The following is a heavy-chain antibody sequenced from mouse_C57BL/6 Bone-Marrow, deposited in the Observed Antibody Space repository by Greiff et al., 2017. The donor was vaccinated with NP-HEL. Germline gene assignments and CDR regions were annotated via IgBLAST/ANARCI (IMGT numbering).Heavy chain of an antibody. D-gene: IGHD1-1*01. CDR3: ARNCYYYGSSYGVLWYFDV. V-gene: IGHV2-2*01. CDR2: IWSGGST. Sequence: QVQLQQSGPGLVQPSQSLSITCTVSGFSLTSYGVHWVRQSPGKGLEWLGVIWSGGSTDYNAAFISRLSISKDNSKSQVFFKMNSLQADDTAIYYCARNCYYYGSSYGVLWYFDVWGTGTTVTVSS. CDR1: GFSLTSYG. J-gene: IGHJ1*03.